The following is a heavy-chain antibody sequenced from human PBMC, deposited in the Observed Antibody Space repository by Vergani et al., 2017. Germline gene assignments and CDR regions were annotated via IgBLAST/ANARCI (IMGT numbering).Heavy chain of an antibody. D-gene: IGHD2-2*01. CDR3: AGTMLRYCSSTSCPPADY. Sequence: QVQLVESGGGVVQPGRSLRLSCAASGFTFSSYGMHWVRQAPGKGLEWVAVIWYDGSNKYYADSVKGRFTISRDNSKNTLYLQMNSLRAEDTAVYYCAGTMLRYCSSTSCPPADYWGQGTLVTVSS. J-gene: IGHJ4*02. CDR1: GFTFSSYG. V-gene: IGHV3-33*01. CDR2: IWYDGSNK.